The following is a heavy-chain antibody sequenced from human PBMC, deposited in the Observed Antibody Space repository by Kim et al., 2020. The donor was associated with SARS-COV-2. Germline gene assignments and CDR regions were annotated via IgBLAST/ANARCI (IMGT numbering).Heavy chain of an antibody. V-gene: IGHV3-7*03. CDR3: ATEDTYGSLH. CDR2: IKQDGSEK. D-gene: IGHD5-18*01. CDR1: GFTFSSYW. J-gene: IGHJ4*02. Sequence: GGSLRLSCTASGFTFSSYWMSWVRQAPGKGLEWVANIKQDGSEKYYVDSVKGRFTISRDNAKNSLSLQMNSLRAEDTAVYYCATEDTYGSLHWGQGTPVTVSS.